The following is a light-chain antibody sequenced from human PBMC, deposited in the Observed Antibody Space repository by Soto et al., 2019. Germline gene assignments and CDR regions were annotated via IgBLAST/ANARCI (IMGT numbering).Light chain of an antibody. CDR3: SSYTSSSTLYV. CDR2: DVS. J-gene: IGLJ1*01. V-gene: IGLV2-14*01. CDR1: SSDVGGYNY. Sequence: QSALTQPSSVSGSPGQSITISYTGTSSDVGGYNYVSWYQQHPGKVPKLMIYDVSNRPSGVCNRFSGSKSGNTASLTISGLQAEDEADYYCSSYTSSSTLYVFGTGTKLTVL.